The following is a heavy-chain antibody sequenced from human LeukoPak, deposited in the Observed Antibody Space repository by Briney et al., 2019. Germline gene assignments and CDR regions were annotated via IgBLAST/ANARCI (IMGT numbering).Heavy chain of an antibody. Sequence: GGSLRLSCAASGFTFAEYTMHWVRQAPGKGLEWVSSISSSSSYIYYADSVKGRFTISRDNAKNSLYLQMNSLRAEDTAVYYCATAPGIAAAVVYWGQGTLVTVSS. D-gene: IGHD6-13*01. CDR3: ATAPGIAAAVVY. CDR2: ISSSSSYI. J-gene: IGHJ4*02. V-gene: IGHV3-21*01. CDR1: GFTFAEYT.